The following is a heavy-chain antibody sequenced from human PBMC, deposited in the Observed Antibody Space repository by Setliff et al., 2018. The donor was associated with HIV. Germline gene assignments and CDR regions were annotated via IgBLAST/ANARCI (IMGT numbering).Heavy chain of an antibody. CDR3: ARGLERTNALFGVLSIWLDS. Sequence: GGSLRLSCVSSGFAFNDYYMTWIRQAPGKGLEWVATINEDGSKKYYGASVKGRFTVSRDNAKKSLYLQMNSLRAEDTAVYFCARGLERTNALFGVLSIWLDSWGQGTLVTVSS. V-gene: IGHV3-7*03. J-gene: IGHJ5*01. CDR2: INEDGSKK. D-gene: IGHD2-8*01. CDR1: GFAFNDYY.